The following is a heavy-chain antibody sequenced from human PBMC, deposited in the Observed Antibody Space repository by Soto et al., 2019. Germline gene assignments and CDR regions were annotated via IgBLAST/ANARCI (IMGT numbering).Heavy chain of an antibody. J-gene: IGHJ6*03. CDR1: GGSISGYY. Sequence: TLSLTCSVSGGSISGYYWSWIRQPPGKGLEWIGHINYSGSTNYNPSLKSRLTISVDTSKNQFSLKLSSVTAADTAVYYCARRMGGDYGYYMDVWGKGTTVTVSS. CDR3: ARRMGGDYGYYMDV. D-gene: IGHD2-8*01. V-gene: IGHV4-59*08. CDR2: INYSGST.